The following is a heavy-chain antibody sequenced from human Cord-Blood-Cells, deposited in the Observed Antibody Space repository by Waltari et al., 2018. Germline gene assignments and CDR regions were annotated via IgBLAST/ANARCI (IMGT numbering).Heavy chain of an antibody. CDR3: ARRGYSYGLIGPRHAFDI. CDR2: INHSGST. Sequence: QVQLQQRGAGLLKPSETLSLTCAVYGGSFSGYYRSWIRQPPGTGPEWIGEINHSGSTNYNPSLKSRVTISVDTSKNQFSLKLSSVTAADTAVYYCARRGYSYGLIGPRHAFDIWGQGTMVTVSS. CDR1: GGSFSGYY. D-gene: IGHD5-18*01. J-gene: IGHJ3*02. V-gene: IGHV4-34*01.